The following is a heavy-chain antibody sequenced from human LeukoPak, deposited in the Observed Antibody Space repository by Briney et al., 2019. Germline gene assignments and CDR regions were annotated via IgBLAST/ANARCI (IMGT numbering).Heavy chain of an antibody. V-gene: IGHV4-39*01. CDR2: IYYSGST. CDR3: ARLGYYYDGSGYRYYFDY. Sequence: SETLSLTCTVSGSSISSSSYYWGWIRQPPGKGLEWIGSIYYSGSTYYSPSLKSRVTISVDTSKNQFSLKLSSVTAADTAVYYCARLGYYYDGSGYRYYFDYWGQGTLVTVSS. J-gene: IGHJ4*02. CDR1: GSSISSSSYY. D-gene: IGHD3-22*01.